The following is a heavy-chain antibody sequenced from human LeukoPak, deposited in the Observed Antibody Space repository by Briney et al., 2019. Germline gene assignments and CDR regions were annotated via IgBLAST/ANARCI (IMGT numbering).Heavy chain of an antibody. D-gene: IGHD3-10*01. CDR2: IYYSGST. CDR1: GGSISSSSYY. CDR3: ARDGYYGSGSYYKAFDY. V-gene: IGHV4-39*07. J-gene: IGHJ4*02. Sequence: SETLSLTCTVSGGSISSSSYYWGWIRQPPGKGLEWIGSIYYSGSTYYNPSLKSRVTISVDTSKNQFSLKLSSVTAADTAVYYCARDGYYGSGSYYKAFDYWGQGTLVTVSS.